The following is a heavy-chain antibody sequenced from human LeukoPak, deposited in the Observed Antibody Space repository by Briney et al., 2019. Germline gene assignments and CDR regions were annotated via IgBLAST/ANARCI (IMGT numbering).Heavy chain of an antibody. CDR1: LLTVTDYY. J-gene: IGHJ3*02. Sequence: PRESLRLSCAASLLTVTDYYMHWIRQAPGKGLEGVSFIGGSASNIYYAESVKGRFTISRDNAKNSLYLQMNSLRAEDTAVYYCAKEWSAFDIWGQGTMVTVSS. CDR2: IGGSASNI. V-gene: IGHV3-11*04. D-gene: IGHD2-15*01. CDR3: AKEWSAFDI.